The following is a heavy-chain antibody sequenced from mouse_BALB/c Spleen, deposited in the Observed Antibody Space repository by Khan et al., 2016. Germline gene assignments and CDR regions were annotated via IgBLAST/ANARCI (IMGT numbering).Heavy chain of an antibody. D-gene: IGHD2-2*01. CDR2: IWGGGTT. V-gene: IGHV2-5-1*01. Sequence: QVQLKESGPSLVQPSQSLSINCIVSGFSLTTYAVHWVRQSPGKGLEWLGVIWGGGTTDYNAAFMSRLSITKDNSKSQVFFKMNSLQSDDTAIYYFARVDYFGSDGAWFAYWGQGSLVTVST. CDR1: GFSLTTYA. J-gene: IGHJ3*01. CDR3: ARVDYFGSDGAWFAY.